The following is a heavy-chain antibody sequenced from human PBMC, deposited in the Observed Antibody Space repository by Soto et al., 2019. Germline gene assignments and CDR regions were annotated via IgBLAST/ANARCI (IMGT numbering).Heavy chain of an antibody. V-gene: IGHV1-69*02. Sequence: SVKVSCKASGGTFSSYTISWVRQAPGQGLEWMGRIIPILGIANYAQKFQGRVTITADKSTSTAYMELSSLRSEDTAVYYCAGWFGELLSSYYYYGMDVWGQGTTVTV. D-gene: IGHD3-10*01. J-gene: IGHJ6*02. CDR3: AGWFGELLSSYYYYGMDV. CDR2: IIPILGIA. CDR1: GGTFSSYT.